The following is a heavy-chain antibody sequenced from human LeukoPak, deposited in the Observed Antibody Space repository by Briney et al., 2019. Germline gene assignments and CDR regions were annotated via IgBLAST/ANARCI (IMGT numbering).Heavy chain of an antibody. V-gene: IGHV4-61*01. Sequence: PSETLSLTCTVSGYSISSGYYWSWIRQPPGKGLEWIGYIYYSGSTSYNPSLKSRVTISVDTSKNQFSLKLSSVTAADTAVYYCARGELWSGFFDYWGQGTLVTVSS. CDR2: IYYSGST. J-gene: IGHJ4*02. D-gene: IGHD3-16*01. CDR3: ARGELWSGFFDY. CDR1: GYSISSGYY.